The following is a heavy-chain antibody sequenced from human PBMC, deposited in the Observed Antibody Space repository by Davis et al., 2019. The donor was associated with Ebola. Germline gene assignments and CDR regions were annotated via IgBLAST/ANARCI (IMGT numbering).Heavy chain of an antibody. Sequence: GSLRLSCAASGFTFSSYGMHWVRQPPGKGLEWIGEINHSGSTNYNPSLKSRVTISVDTSKNQFSLKLSSVTAADTAVYYCARDHDFWSGPRDDAFDIWGQGTMVTVSS. CDR1: GFTFSSYG. V-gene: IGHV4-34*01. CDR3: ARDHDFWSGPRDDAFDI. J-gene: IGHJ3*02. CDR2: INHSGST. D-gene: IGHD3-3*01.